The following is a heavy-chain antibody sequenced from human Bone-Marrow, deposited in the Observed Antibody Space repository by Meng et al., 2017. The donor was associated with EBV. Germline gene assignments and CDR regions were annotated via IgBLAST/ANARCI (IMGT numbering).Heavy chain of an antibody. CDR2: INHSGST. V-gene: IGHV4-34*01. Sequence: PQQGDAGLLNPSDTLFLTCAGYGGSLCGYYWSWIRQPPGKGLEWIGEINHSGSTNYNPSLKSRVTISVDTSKNQFSLKLSSVTAADTAVYYCARRSITIFGVVTRYNWFDPWGQGTLVTVSS. J-gene: IGHJ5*02. CDR3: ARRSITIFGVVTRYNWFDP. CDR1: GGSLCGYY. D-gene: IGHD3-3*01.